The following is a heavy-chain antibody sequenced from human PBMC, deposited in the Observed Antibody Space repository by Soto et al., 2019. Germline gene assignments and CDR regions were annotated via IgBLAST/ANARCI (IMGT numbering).Heavy chain of an antibody. D-gene: IGHD1-7*01. CDR2: INHSGST. CDR1: GGSFSGYY. CDR3: ARGWSNWNYDWFDP. J-gene: IGHJ5*02. V-gene: IGHV4-34*01. Sequence: QVQLQQWGAGLLKPSETLSLTCAVYGGSFSGYYWSWIRQPPGKGLEWIGEINHSGSTNFNPSLKSRVTISVDTSKNQFSLKLSSVTAADTAVYYCARGWSNWNYDWFDPWGQGTLVTVSS.